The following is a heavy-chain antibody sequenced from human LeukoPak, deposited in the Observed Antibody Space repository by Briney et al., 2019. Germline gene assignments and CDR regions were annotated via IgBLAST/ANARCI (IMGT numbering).Heavy chain of an antibody. D-gene: IGHD7-27*01. CDR1: GFTFSRYS. CDR2: ISDDGKYI. Sequence: GGSLRLSCAASGFTFSRYSMNWVRQAPGKGLEWVSSISDDGKYIYYADSVKGRFTISRDNAKNSLYLQMNSLRAEDTAVYYCAREFWGPDYWGQGTLVTVSS. J-gene: IGHJ4*02. CDR3: AREFWGPDY. V-gene: IGHV3-21*01.